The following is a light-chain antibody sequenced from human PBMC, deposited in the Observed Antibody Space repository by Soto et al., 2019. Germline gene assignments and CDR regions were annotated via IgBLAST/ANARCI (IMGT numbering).Light chain of an antibody. CDR3: CSYAASYTLL. J-gene: IGLJ3*02. V-gene: IGLV2-11*01. CDR2: DAS. CDR1: SSNVGGYNY. Sequence: QSALTQPRSVSASPGQSVTISCTGTSSNVGGYNYGSWYQQNPGKAPKLMIYDASKRPPGVPDRFSGSKSGNAAFLTISGLQVEDEADYYCCSYAASYTLLFGGGTKLTVL.